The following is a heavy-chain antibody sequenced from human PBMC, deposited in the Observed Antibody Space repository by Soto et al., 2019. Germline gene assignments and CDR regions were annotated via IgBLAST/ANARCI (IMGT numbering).Heavy chain of an antibody. Sequence: GGSLRLSCAASGFTFSTYAMHWVRQAPGKGLEWVAVISYDGTNKYYAEYLKGRLLISRDNAQNSLYLQMNSLRAEDTAVYYCARDQLYCNDFSGRPLNAFDVWGHGTMVTVS. V-gene: IGHV3-30-3*01. D-gene: IGHD3-22*01. J-gene: IGHJ3*01. CDR3: ARDQLYCNDFSGRPLNAFDV. CDR2: ISYDGTNK. CDR1: GFTFSTYA.